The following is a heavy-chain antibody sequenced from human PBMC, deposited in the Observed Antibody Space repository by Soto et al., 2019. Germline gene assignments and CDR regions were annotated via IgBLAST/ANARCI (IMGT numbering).Heavy chain of an antibody. CDR3: ARHFNHYDFWSGLKPMDYYYMDV. CDR1: GGSISSSSYY. D-gene: IGHD3-3*01. J-gene: IGHJ6*03. V-gene: IGHV4-39*01. CDR2: IYYSGST. Sequence: QLQLQESGPGLVKPSETLSLTCTVSGGSISSSSYYWGWIRQPPGKGLEWIGSIYYSGSTYYNPSLKSRVTISVDTSKNQFSLKLSSVTAADTAVYYCARHFNHYDFWSGLKPMDYYYMDVWGKGTTVTVSS.